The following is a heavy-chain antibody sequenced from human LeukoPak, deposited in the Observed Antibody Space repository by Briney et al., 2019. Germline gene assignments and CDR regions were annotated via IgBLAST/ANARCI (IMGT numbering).Heavy chain of an antibody. CDR1: GSSISSSNYY. Sequence: SETLSLTCSVSGSSISSSNYYWGWIRQPPGKGLEWIGSTYYSGSAYYNPSLKSRVTISVDTSKNRFSLKLSSVTAADTAVYYCARRPTIFDYWGQGTLVTVSS. V-gene: IGHV4-39*01. J-gene: IGHJ4*02. CDR3: ARRPTIFDY. CDR2: TYYSGSA. D-gene: IGHD5-24*01.